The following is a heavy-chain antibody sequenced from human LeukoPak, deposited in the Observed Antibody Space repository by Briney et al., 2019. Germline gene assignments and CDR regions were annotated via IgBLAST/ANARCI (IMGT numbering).Heavy chain of an antibody. Sequence: QTGGSLRLSCAASGFTFSSYAMHWVRQAPGKGLEWVAVISYDGSNKYYADSVKGRFTISRDNSKNTLYLQMNSLRAEDTAVYYCARENGSGTYYYYGMDVWGQGTTVTVSS. CDR3: ARENGSGTYYYYGMDV. CDR1: GFTFSSYA. CDR2: ISYDGSNK. D-gene: IGHD3-3*01. J-gene: IGHJ6*02. V-gene: IGHV3-30-3*01.